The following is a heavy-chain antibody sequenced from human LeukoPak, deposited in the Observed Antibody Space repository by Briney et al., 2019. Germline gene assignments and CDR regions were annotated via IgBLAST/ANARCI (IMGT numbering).Heavy chain of an antibody. V-gene: IGHV4-59*08. Sequence: SETLSLTCTVSGGSIRSYFWSWLRQPPGKGLEWIGYIWDTEITDCNPSLKSRVTISVDTSKNQFSLKLSSVTAADTAVYYCARYCTSTTCILRGFDYWGQGTLVTVSS. CDR2: IWDTEIT. D-gene: IGHD2-2*01. CDR1: GGSIRSYF. J-gene: IGHJ4*02. CDR3: ARYCTSTTCILRGFDY.